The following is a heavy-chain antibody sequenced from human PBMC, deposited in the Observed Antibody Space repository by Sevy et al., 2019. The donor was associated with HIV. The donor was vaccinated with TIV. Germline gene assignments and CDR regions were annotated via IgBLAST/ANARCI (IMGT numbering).Heavy chain of an antibody. CDR1: GFTFSSYD. D-gene: IGHD2-8*01. Sequence: GGSLRLSCTASGFTFSSYDMNWVRQAPGKGLEWVSKISSSGSSIYYADSVKGRLTLSRDNAKNSLNLQMNSLRAEDTAVYYCTRNGGAFDNGFDPWGQGTLVTVSS. CDR3: TRNGGAFDNGFDP. V-gene: IGHV3-48*03. J-gene: IGHJ5*02. CDR2: ISSSGSSI.